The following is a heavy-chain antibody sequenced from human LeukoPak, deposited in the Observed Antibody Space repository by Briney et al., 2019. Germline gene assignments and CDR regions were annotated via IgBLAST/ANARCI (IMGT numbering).Heavy chain of an antibody. CDR2: ISGDGGST. D-gene: IGHD7-27*01. CDR1: GFTFDDYA. CDR3: AKQKLGMASFAFDI. Sequence: GGSLRLSCAASGFTFDDYAMHWVRQAPGKGLEWVSLISGDGGSTYYADSVKGRFTISRDNSKNSLYLQMNSLRTEDTALYYCAKQKLGMASFAFDIWGQGTMVTVSS. J-gene: IGHJ3*02. V-gene: IGHV3-43*02.